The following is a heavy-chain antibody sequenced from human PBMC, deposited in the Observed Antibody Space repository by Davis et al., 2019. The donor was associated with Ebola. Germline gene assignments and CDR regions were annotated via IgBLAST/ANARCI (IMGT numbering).Heavy chain of an antibody. CDR3: ATGLRAIASYYYGMDV. Sequence: PGGSLRLSCAASGFTVSSNYMSWVRQAPGKGLEWVSVIYSGGSTYYADSVKGRFTISRDNSKNTLYLQMNSLRAEDTAVYYCATGLRAIASYYYGMDVWGQGTTVTVSS. CDR1: GFTVSSNY. J-gene: IGHJ6*02. V-gene: IGHV3-66*01. D-gene: IGHD4-17*01. CDR2: IYSGGST.